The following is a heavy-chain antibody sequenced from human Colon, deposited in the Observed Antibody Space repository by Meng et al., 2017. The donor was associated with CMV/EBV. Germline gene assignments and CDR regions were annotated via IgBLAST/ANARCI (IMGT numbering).Heavy chain of an antibody. V-gene: IGHV4-31*03. CDR3: ARDSGYDAPFDY. Sequence: CTVSGGSLSCGDFYWNWIRQHPGKGLEWIGYIYYSGTTHYNPSLKSRAIISLDKSKNQFSLNLSSVTAADTAVYFCARDSGYDAPFDYWGQGTLVTVSS. D-gene: IGHD5-12*01. CDR2: IYYSGTT. CDR1: GGSLSCGDFY. J-gene: IGHJ4*02.